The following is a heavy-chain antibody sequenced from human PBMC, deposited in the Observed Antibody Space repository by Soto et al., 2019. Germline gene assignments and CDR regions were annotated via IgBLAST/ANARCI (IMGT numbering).Heavy chain of an antibody. D-gene: IGHD3-22*01. CDR2: IYYSGST. Sequence: SQTLSLTCSVSGGSMSSVGQYWTWIRQQPGKGLEWIGYIYYSGSTYYNPSLQSRVNISVDTSKNQFSLKLSSVTAADTAVYYCPRDSSGSGDYHGMDVWAQGTTDTASS. CDR1: GGSMSSVGQY. V-gene: IGHV4-31*03. J-gene: IGHJ6*02. CDR3: PRDSSGSGDYHGMDV.